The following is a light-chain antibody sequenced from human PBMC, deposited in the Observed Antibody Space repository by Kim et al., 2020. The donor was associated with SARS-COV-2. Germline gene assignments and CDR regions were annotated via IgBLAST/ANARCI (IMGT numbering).Light chain of an antibody. CDR3: QQSYSTLPLT. Sequence: DIQMTQSPSSLSASVGDRVTITCRASQSISSYLNWYQQKPGKAPKLLIYAASSLQSGVPSRFSGSGSGTDFTLTISSLQPEDFATYDCQQSYSTLPLTFGGGTKLEI. V-gene: IGKV1-39*01. J-gene: IGKJ4*01. CDR1: QSISSY. CDR2: AAS.